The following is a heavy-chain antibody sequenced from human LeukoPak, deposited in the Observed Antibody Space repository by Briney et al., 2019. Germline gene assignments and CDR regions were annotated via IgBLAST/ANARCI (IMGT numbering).Heavy chain of an antibody. Sequence: GGPLRLSCAASGFTFSRYWMHWVPQAPGEGVVWVSRADYDGSDTSYADSVRRRFTISRDNAKNTLYLQMNSLRAEDTAVYYCARSLAAAGPYYYYYYMDVWGKGTTVTVSS. D-gene: IGHD6-13*01. CDR1: GFTFSRYW. CDR2: ADYDGSDT. CDR3: ARSLAAAGPYYYYYYMDV. J-gene: IGHJ6*03. V-gene: IGHV3-74*01.